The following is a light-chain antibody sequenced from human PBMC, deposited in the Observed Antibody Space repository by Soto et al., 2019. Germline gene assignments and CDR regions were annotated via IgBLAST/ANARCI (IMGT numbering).Light chain of an antibody. V-gene: IGLV2-14*01. CDR1: SSDIYAYNY. CDR3: GSYAGSDTFV. Sequence: QSALTQPASVSLSPGQSITITCTGTSSDIYAYNYVSWYQQHPGKAPKVVISGVNIRPSGVSSRFSGSKSGNTASLTISGLQAEDEAEYFCGSYAGSDTFVFGTGTKVTVL. CDR2: GVN. J-gene: IGLJ1*01.